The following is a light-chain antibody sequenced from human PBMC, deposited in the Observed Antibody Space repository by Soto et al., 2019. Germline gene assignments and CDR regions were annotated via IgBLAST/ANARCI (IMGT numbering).Light chain of an antibody. V-gene: IGKV3-15*01. J-gene: IGKJ5*01. CDR3: QQYNTWPIA. CDR1: QSVDSN. CDR2: GAS. Sequence: IVMTQSPGPLSVSPGERVTLSCRVSQSVDSNFAWYQQRPGQAPRLLIYGASIRATDIPARFSGSGSGTDFTLTISSLQSEDFVVYYCQQYNTWPIAFGQGTRLEIK.